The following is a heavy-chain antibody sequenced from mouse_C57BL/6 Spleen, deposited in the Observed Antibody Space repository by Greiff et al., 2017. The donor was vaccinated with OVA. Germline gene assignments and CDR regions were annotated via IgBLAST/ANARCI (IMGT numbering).Heavy chain of an antibody. CDR3: AREGTAQATYYFDY. J-gene: IGHJ2*01. V-gene: IGHV1-82*01. CDR2: IYPGDGDT. CDR1: GYAFSSSW. Sequence: QVQLQQSGPELVKPGASVKISCKASGYAFSSSWMTWVKQRPGTGLEWIGRIYPGDGDTNYNGKFKGKATLTADKSSSTAYMQLSSLTSEDSAVYFCAREGTAQATYYFDYWGQGTTLTVSS. D-gene: IGHD3-2*02.